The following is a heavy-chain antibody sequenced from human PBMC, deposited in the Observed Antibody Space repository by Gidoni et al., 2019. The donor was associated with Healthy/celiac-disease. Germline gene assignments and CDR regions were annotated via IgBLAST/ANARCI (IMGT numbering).Heavy chain of an antibody. CDR3: AKDARGVEDY. Sequence: EVQLLESGRGLVQPGGSLRLSCSASGFTFSSYAMSWFRQAPWKGLEWVSAISGSGGSTYYADSVKGRFTISRDNSKNTLYQQMNSLRAEDTAVYYCAKDARGVEDYWGQGTLVTVSA. CDR2: ISGSGGST. J-gene: IGHJ4*02. D-gene: IGHD3-10*01. V-gene: IGHV3-23*01. CDR1: GFTFSSYA.